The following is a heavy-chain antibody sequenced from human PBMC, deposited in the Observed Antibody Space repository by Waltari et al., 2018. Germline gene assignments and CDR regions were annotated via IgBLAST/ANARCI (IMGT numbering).Heavy chain of an antibody. D-gene: IGHD3-9*01. Sequence: QVQLQESGPGLVKPSETLSLTCTVSGGSISSYYWSWIRQPPGKVLEWIGYIYYSGSTNYNPSLKSRVTISVDTSKNQFSLKLSSVTAADTAVYYCARDLRHYDILTGYYTLDAFDIWGQGTMVTVSS. V-gene: IGHV4-59*01. CDR1: GGSISSYY. CDR2: IYYSGST. J-gene: IGHJ3*02. CDR3: ARDLRHYDILTGYYTLDAFDI.